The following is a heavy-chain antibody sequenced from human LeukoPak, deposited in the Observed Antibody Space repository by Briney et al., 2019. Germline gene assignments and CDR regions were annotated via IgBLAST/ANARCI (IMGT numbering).Heavy chain of an antibody. J-gene: IGHJ4*02. D-gene: IGHD6-19*01. Sequence: ASVKVSCKAFGYTFSTYAIHWVRQAPGQRFEWMGWIHGGYGDTKYSQNFQGRVTNTMDTSATTLYMELSSLRSDDTAVYYCARDPIARLVDDGDYWGQGILVTVSS. V-gene: IGHV1-3*01. CDR1: GYTFSTYA. CDR2: IHGGYGDT. CDR3: ARDPIARLVDDGDY.